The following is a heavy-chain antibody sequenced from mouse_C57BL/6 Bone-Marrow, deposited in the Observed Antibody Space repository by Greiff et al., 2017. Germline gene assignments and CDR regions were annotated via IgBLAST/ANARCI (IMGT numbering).Heavy chain of an antibody. CDR1: GYTFTSYW. V-gene: IGHV1-55*01. Sequence: QVQLQQPGAELVKPGASVKMSCKASGYTFTSYWITWVKQRPGQGLEWIGDIYPGSGSTNYNEKFKSKATLTVDTSSSTAYMQLSSRTSEDSAVYYCARSGYYGYDGAYWGQGTLVTVSA. CDR2: IYPGSGST. J-gene: IGHJ3*01. CDR3: ARSGYYGYDGAY. D-gene: IGHD2-2*01.